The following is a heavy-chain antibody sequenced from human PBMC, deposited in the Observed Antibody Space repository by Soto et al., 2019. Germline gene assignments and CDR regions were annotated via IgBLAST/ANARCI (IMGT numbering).Heavy chain of an antibody. CDR2: IYYSGST. CDR1: GGSISSGGYY. Sequence: SETLSLTCTVSGGSISSGGYYWSWIRQHPGKGLEWIGYIYYSGSTYYNPSLKSRVTISVDTSKNQFSLKLSFVTAADTAVYYCARGGVVVVVATTRDDYYYGMDVWGQGTTVTVSS. CDR3: ARGGVVVVVATTRDDYYYGMDV. J-gene: IGHJ6*02. D-gene: IGHD2-15*01. V-gene: IGHV4-31*03.